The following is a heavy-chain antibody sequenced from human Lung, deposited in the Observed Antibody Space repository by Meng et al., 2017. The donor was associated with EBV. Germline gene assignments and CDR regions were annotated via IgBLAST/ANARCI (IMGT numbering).Heavy chain of an antibody. CDR3: ARDLSGYYSFVDY. J-gene: IGHJ4*01. V-gene: IGHV1-2*06. CDR2: INPNNGGA. Sequence: QVQLVQSGAEVKRPGASVKVSCKASGYTFTGYYMQWVRQAPGQGLEWMGRINPNNGGANYAQQFQGRVTMTTDTSISTAYMELSRLRSDDTAVYYCARDLSGYYSFVDYWGHGTLVTVSS. CDR1: GYTFTGYY. D-gene: IGHD3-22*01.